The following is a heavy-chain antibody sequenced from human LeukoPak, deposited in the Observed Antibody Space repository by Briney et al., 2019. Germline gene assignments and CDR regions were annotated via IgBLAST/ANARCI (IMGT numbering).Heavy chain of an antibody. J-gene: IGHJ5*02. CDR1: GGSVSSGSYY. Sequence: PSETLSLTCTVSGGSVSSGSYYWSWTRQPPGKGLEWIGYIYYSGSTNYNPSLKSRVTISVDTSKNQFSLKLSSVTAADTAVYYCAREGLVDNWFDPWGQGTLVTVSS. V-gene: IGHV4-61*01. CDR3: AREGLVDNWFDP. D-gene: IGHD3-10*01. CDR2: IYYSGST.